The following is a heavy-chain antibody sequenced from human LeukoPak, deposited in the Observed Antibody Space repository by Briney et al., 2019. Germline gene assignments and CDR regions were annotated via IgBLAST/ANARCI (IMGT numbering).Heavy chain of an antibody. CDR2: IYTSGST. D-gene: IGHD2-21*02. V-gene: IGHV4-61*02. CDR3: ARAASVTAIYFDY. Sequence: SDTLALICTVSVDSINICSYYWTWIQQPAGKGLELIGRIYTSGSTNYNPSLKSQVTISVDTSKNQLSLKLTSVTAADTAVYYCARAASVTAIYFDYWGQGTLVTVSS. CDR1: VDSINICSYY. J-gene: IGHJ4*02.